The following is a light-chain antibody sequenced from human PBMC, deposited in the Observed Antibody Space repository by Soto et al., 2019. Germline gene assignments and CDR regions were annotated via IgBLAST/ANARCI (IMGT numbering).Light chain of an antibody. J-gene: IGKJ4*01. CDR2: AGT. CDR3: QQLHVYPST. CDR1: QDINSD. V-gene: IGKV1-9*01. Sequence: IQLTQSPFXXXXSXGXXXRVTCRASQDINSDLAWYQQKPGKAPNLLIYAGTSLQSGVPSRFSGSGSGTEFTLTISSLQPEDFATYYCQQLHVYPSTFGGGTKVDI.